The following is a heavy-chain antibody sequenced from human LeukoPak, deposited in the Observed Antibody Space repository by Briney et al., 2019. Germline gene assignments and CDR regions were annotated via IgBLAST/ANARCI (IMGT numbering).Heavy chain of an antibody. Sequence: GGSLRLSCAASGLTFSSYWMSWVRQAPEKGLEWVASIKQDGSEKYYVDSVKGRFTISRDNAKNSLYLQMNSLRAEDTAVYYCARDRHIWFGELSFDYWGQGTLVTVSS. V-gene: IGHV3-7*01. J-gene: IGHJ4*02. CDR3: ARDRHIWFGELSFDY. CDR1: GLTFSSYW. D-gene: IGHD3-10*01. CDR2: IKQDGSEK.